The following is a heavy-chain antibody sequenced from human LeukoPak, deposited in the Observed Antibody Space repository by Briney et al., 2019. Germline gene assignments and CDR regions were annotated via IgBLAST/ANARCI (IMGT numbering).Heavy chain of an antibody. CDR3: ARRDISSGWSFDS. J-gene: IGHJ4*02. V-gene: IGHV4-4*07. D-gene: IGHD6-19*01. CDR1: GGSINNYH. CDR2: IHSSGST. Sequence: SETLSLTCTVSGGSINNYHWSWIRQPAGKGLEWIAQIHSSGSTNYSPPLKSRVTMSIDTPENQLSLTLTSVTAADTAVYYCARRDISSGWSFDSWGQGTLVTASS.